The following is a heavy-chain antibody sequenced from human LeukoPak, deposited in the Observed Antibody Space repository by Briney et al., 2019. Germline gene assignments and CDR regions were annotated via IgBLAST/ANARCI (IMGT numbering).Heavy chain of an antibody. CDR2: ISAYNGNT. V-gene: IGHV1-18*01. J-gene: IGHJ5*02. CDR1: GYTFTSYG. CDR3: ARLYSSGFPGP. Sequence: ASVNLSCKASGYTFTSYGISWVRQAPGQGLEWMGWISAYNGNTNYAQKLQGRVTMTTDTSTSTAYMELNSLRSDDTAMYYCARLYSSGFPGPWGQGTLVTVSS. D-gene: IGHD6-19*01.